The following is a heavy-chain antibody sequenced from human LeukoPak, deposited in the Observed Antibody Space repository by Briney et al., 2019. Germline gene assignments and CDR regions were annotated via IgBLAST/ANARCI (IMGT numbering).Heavy chain of an antibody. D-gene: IGHD3-22*01. CDR3: AREKEDYYDSSGSSPCY. J-gene: IGHJ4*02. CDR1: GYTFTSYY. Sequence: ASVKVSCKASGYTFTSYYIHWVRQAPGQGLEWMGIINPSGGSTSYAQKFQGRVTMTRDTSTSTVYMELSSLRSEDTAVYYCAREKEDYYDSSGSSPCYWGQGTLVTVSS. V-gene: IGHV1-46*01. CDR2: INPSGGST.